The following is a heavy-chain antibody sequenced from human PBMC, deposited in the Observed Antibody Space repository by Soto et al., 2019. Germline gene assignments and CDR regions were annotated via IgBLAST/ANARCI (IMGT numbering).Heavy chain of an antibody. CDR1: GATFTDYY. CDR3: ARGGHVVVVTAAVDY. Sequence: QVQLVQSGAEVKKPGASVKVSCKASGATFTDYYIHWVRQAPGQGLVWMVTVNPSGGHTTYAQHFLGRMTITRDTSTSTLYMERPSLTSEDTAVYYCARGGHVVVVTAAVDYWGQGTLVTVSS. CDR2: VNPSGGHT. D-gene: IGHD2-21*02. V-gene: IGHV1-46*01. J-gene: IGHJ4*02.